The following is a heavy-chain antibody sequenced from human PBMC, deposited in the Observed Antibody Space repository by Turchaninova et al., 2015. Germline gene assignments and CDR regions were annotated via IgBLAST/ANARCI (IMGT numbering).Heavy chain of an antibody. J-gene: IGHJ4*02. CDR1: GFTCDDYA. V-gene: IGHV3-9*01. D-gene: IGHD2-15*01. CDR2: IDLNSGNI. Sequence: EVQLVESGGGLVQPGRSLRLACAASGFTCDDYAMHCVRQAPGKGLECVSGIDLNSGNIDYADSVKGRFTISRDNSKNSLYLEMNSLRTEDTALYYCTKALRGGGSCPDYWGQGTLVTVSS. CDR3: TKALRGGGSCPDY.